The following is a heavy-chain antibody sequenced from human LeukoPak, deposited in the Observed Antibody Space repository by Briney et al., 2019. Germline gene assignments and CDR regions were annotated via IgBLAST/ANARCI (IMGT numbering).Heavy chain of an antibody. CDR2: INSGGGT. J-gene: IGHJ4*02. D-gene: IGHD1-26*01. Sequence: GGSLRLSCAASGFTVSNNYMNWVRQAPGKGLEWVSFINSGGGTYYADSVKGRFTISRDNSKNTLHLQMNSLRAEDTAVYFCARDARGSHYFDNWGQGTLVTVSS. V-gene: IGHV3-53*01. CDR1: GFTVSNNY. CDR3: ARDARGSHYFDN.